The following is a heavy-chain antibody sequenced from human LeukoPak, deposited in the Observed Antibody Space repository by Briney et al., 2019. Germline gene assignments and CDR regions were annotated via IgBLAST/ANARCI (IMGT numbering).Heavy chain of an antibody. Sequence: KSSETLSLTCTVSGGSISSSSYYWGWIRQPPGKGLEWIGSIYYSGSTYYNPSLKSRVTISVDTSKNQFSLKLSSVTAADTAVYYCARRITMVRGFPNWFDPWGQGTLVTVSS. J-gene: IGHJ5*02. V-gene: IGHV4-39*01. D-gene: IGHD3-10*01. CDR3: ARRITMVRGFPNWFDP. CDR1: GGSISSSSYY. CDR2: IYYSGST.